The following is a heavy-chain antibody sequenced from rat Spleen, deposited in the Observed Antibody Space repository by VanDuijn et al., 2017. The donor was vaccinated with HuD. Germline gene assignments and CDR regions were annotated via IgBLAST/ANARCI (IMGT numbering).Heavy chain of an antibody. CDR1: GFTFSDYN. CDR3: ARHGNFDY. Sequence: EVQLVESDGGLVQPGRSLKLSCAASGFTFSDYNMAWVRQAPKKGLEGVATIIYDGSSTYYRDSVKGRFTISRDNAKSTLYLQMDSLRSEDTATYYCARHGNFDYWGQGVMVTVSS. V-gene: IGHV5-17*01. CDR2: IIYDGSST. J-gene: IGHJ2*01.